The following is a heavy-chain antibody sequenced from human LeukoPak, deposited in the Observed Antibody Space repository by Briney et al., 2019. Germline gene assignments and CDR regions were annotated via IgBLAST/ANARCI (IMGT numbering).Heavy chain of an antibody. D-gene: IGHD1-26*01. J-gene: IGHJ4*02. V-gene: IGHV1-69*05. CDR3: ARRPYSGSYGEFDY. CDR2: IIPIFGTA. Sequence: SVKVSCKASGGTFSSYAISWVRQAPGQGLEWMGRIIPIFGTANYAQQFQGRVTITTDESTSTAYMELSSLRSEDTAVYYCARRPYSGSYGEFDYWGQGTLVTVSS. CDR1: GGTFSSYA.